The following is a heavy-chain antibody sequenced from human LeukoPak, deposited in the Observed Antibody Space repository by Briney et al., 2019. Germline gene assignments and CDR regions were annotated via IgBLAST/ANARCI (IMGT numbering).Heavy chain of an antibody. CDR3: ARDSSPHDYYDSSGNYLYSFDY. V-gene: IGHV1-18*01. CDR2: ISAYNGNT. Sequence: ASVRVSCKASGYTFTSYGISWVRQAPGQGLEWMGWISAYNGNTNYAQKLQGRVTMTTDTSTSTAYMELRSLRSDDTAVYYCARDSSPHDYYDSSGNYLYSFDYWGQGTLVTVSS. CDR1: GYTFTSYG. J-gene: IGHJ4*02. D-gene: IGHD3-22*01.